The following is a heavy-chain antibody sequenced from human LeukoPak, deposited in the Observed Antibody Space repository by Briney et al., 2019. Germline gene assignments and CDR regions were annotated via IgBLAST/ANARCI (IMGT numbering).Heavy chain of an antibody. V-gene: IGHV3-15*01. J-gene: IGHJ5*02. Sequence: GESLRLSCVASGFNFSSTWMSWVRQAPGKGLEWVGRIKNNGEGGTTDYAAPVRGRFAISRDDSKNSLYLQMNSLKTEDTGVYYCTWDYAGSWGQGTLVTVSS. CDR2: IKNNGEGGTT. CDR1: GFNFSSTW. D-gene: IGHD4-17*01. CDR3: TWDYAGS.